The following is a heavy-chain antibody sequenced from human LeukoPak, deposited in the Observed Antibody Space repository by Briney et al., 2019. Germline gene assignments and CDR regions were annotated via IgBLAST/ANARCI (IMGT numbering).Heavy chain of an antibody. J-gene: IGHJ4*02. CDR2: IIPIFGTA. Sequence: SVKVSCKASGGTFSSYAISWVRQAPGQGLEWMGGIIPIFGTANYAQKFQGRVTITADESTSTAYMELSSLRSEDTAVYYCARDYDFWSEVHYWGQGTLVTVSS. V-gene: IGHV1-69*13. D-gene: IGHD3-3*01. CDR3: ARDYDFWSEVHY. CDR1: GGTFSSYA.